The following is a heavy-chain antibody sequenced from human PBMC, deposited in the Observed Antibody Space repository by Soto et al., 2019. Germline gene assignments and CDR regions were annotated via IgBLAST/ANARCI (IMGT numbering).Heavy chain of an antibody. D-gene: IGHD5-12*01. Sequence: QVQLVQSGAEVKKPGSSVKVSCKASGGTFSNYAISWVRQAPGQGHEWMGGIIPIFGTANYAQKFQGRVTITADESTSTAYMELSSLRSEDTAIYYCAVGSVDIVPTGMKPFDPWGQGTLVTVSS. J-gene: IGHJ5*02. CDR3: AVGSVDIVPTGMKPFDP. CDR1: GGTFSNYA. V-gene: IGHV1-69*12. CDR2: IIPIFGTA.